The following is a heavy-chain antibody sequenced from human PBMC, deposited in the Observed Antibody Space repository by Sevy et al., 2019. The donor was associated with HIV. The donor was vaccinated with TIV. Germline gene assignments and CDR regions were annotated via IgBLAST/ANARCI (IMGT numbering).Heavy chain of an antibody. CDR1: GGSFSGNY. D-gene: IGHD3-10*01. CDR2: INHSGGA. V-gene: IGHV4-34*01. J-gene: IGHJ6*02. Sequence: SETLSLTCAVYGGSFSGNYWTWIRHSPGRGLELIGEINHSGGANYNSSLKGRVTISVDTSKNQFSLRLTSITAADTAVYYCARGRGPARQHPPRRVRMPDYFGLDVWGQGTTVTVSS. CDR3: ARGRGPARQHPPRRVRMPDYFGLDV.